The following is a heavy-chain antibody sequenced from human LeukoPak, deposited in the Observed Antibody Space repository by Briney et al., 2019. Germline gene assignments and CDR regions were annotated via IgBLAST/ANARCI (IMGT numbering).Heavy chain of an antibody. J-gene: IGHJ4*02. CDR2: IYYSGST. CDR1: GYSISSGYY. D-gene: IGHD3-10*01. CDR3: ASSPVRITMVRGELGYFDY. Sequence: SETLSLTCTVSGYSISSGYYWGWIRQPPGKGLEWIGSIYYSGSTYYNPSLKSRVTISVDTSKNQFSLKLSSVTAADTAVYYCASSPVRITMVRGELGYFDYWGQGTLVTVSS. V-gene: IGHV4-38-2*02.